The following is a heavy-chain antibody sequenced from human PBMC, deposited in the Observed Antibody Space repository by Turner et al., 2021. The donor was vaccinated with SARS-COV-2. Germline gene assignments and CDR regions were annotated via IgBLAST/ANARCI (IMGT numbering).Heavy chain of an antibody. CDR2: ISSGGRT. CDR1: GFTVSSNY. V-gene: IGHV3-53*01. Sequence: EVQLVESGGGLVKPGGSLRLSCAASGFTVSSNYMSWVRQAPGKGLEWGSVISSGGRTYYADYVKGRFTISRDNSKNTLYLQMNSLRAEDTAVYYCARGGEYQLLHYYGMDVWGQGTTVTVSS. J-gene: IGHJ6*02. CDR3: ARGGEYQLLHYYGMDV. D-gene: IGHD2-2*01.